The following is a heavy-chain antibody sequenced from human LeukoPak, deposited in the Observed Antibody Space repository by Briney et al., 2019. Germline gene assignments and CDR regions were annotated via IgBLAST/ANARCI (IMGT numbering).Heavy chain of an antibody. J-gene: IGHJ5*02. CDR3: ARPLKRFVELTQFDP. CDR2: FYPGDSDT. V-gene: IGHV5-51*01. Sequence: GESLKISCKGSGYSFTSYWIGWVRQMPGKGLEWMGIFYPGDSDTRNSPSFQGQVTISADKSISTAYLQWSSLKASDTAMYYCARPLKRFVELTQFDPWGQGTLVTVSS. CDR1: GYSFTSYW. D-gene: IGHD3-10*01.